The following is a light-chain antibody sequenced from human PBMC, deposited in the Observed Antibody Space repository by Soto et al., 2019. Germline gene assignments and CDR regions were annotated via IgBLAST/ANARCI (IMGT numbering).Light chain of an antibody. CDR2: EVI. CDR1: SSDVGGYGY. CDR3: SSYTTSSTYV. Sequence: QSALTQPASVSGSPGQSITISCTGTSSDVGGYGYVSWYQHYPGKAPKLMIYEVINRPSGVSNRFSGSKSGNTASLTISGLQAEDEGDYCCSSYTTSSTYVFGTGTKVTVL. V-gene: IGLV2-14*01. J-gene: IGLJ1*01.